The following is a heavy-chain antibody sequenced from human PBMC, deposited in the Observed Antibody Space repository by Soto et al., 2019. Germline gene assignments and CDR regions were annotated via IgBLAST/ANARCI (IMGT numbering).Heavy chain of an antibody. CDR1: GFTFSSYA. CDR3: AKASDTAMVSPTFDY. CDR2: ISGSGGST. V-gene: IGHV3-23*01. Sequence: GGSLRLSCAASGFTFSSYAMSWVRQAPGKGLEWVSAISGSGGSTYYADSVKGRFTISRDNSKNTLYLQMNSLRAEETAVYYCAKASDTAMVSPTFDYWGQGTLVTVSS. J-gene: IGHJ4*02. D-gene: IGHD5-18*01.